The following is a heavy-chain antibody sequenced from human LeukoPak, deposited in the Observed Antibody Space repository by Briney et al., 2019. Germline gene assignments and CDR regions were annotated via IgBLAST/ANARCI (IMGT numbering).Heavy chain of an antibody. CDR2: IRFDGSIT. V-gene: IGHV3-30*02. J-gene: IGHJ4*02. CDR1: GFTFSNYG. CDR3: AKDRVSGETDFDC. Sequence: PGGSLRLSCAASGFTFSNYGMHWVRQAPGKGLEGVAFIRFDGSITYYADSVKGRFTISRDNSKNTLYLEMNSLRAEDTAVYYRAKDRVSGETDFDCWGQGTLVTVSS. D-gene: IGHD2-15*01.